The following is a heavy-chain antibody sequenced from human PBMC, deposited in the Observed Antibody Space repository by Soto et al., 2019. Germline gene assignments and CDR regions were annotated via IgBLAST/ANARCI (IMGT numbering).Heavy chain of an antibody. CDR2: IYHSGST. D-gene: IGHD2-2*01. V-gene: IGHV4-30-2*01. CDR1: GGSISSGGYS. CDR3: ARGRIVVVPAAIKNWFDP. Sequence: SETLSLTCAVSGGSISSGGYSWSWIRQPPGKGLEWIGYIYHSGSTNYNPSLKSRVTISVDTSKNQFSLKLSSVTAADTAVYYCARGRIVVVPAAIKNWFDPWGQGTLVTV. J-gene: IGHJ5*02.